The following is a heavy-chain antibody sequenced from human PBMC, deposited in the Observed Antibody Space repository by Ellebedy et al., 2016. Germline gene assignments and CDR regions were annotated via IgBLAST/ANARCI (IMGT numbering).Heavy chain of an antibody. D-gene: IGHD2-2*01. CDR2: ISHASSSK. CDR3: VKDVGHCNSTTCRTPWFDP. Sequence: GGSLRLSXTASGFPFNIYVMHWVRQAPGKGLEWVALISHASSSKYYADSVKGRFTISRDDSENTLYLQMNSLRVEDTAVYYCVKDVGHCNSTTCRTPWFDPWGQGTLVTVSS. J-gene: IGHJ5*02. CDR1: GFPFNIYV. V-gene: IGHV3-30*04.